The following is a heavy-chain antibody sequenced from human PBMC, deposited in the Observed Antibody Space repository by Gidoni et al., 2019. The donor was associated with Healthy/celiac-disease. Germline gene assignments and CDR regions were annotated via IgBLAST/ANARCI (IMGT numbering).Heavy chain of an antibody. CDR2: IKQDGSEK. CDR3: RGYCSSTSCYKRVGFVNYYYYMDV. J-gene: IGHJ6*03. V-gene: IGHV3-7*05. Sequence: EVQLVESGGGLVQPGGSLRLSCAASGFTFRSYWMSWVRQAPGKGLEWVANIKQDGSEKYYVDSVKGRFTISRDNAKNSLYLQMNSLRAEDTAVYYCRGYCSSTSCYKRVGFVNYYYYMDVWGKGTTVTVSS. D-gene: IGHD2-2*02. CDR1: GFTFRSYW.